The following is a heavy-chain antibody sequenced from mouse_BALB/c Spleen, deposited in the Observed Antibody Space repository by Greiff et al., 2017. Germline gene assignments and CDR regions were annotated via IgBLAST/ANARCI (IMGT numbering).Heavy chain of an antibody. CDR1: GFTFSSYT. Sequence: EVQVVESGGGLVQPGGSLKLSCAASGFTFSSYTMSWVRQTPEKRLEWVAYISNGGGSTYYPDTVKGRFTISRDNAKNTLYLQRSSLKSEDTAMYYCARHGEVDDGYYDARDYWGQGTSGTVAS. CDR3: ARHGEVDDGYYDARDY. D-gene: IGHD2-3*01. CDR2: ISNGGGST. J-gene: IGHJ4*01. V-gene: IGHV5-12-2*01.